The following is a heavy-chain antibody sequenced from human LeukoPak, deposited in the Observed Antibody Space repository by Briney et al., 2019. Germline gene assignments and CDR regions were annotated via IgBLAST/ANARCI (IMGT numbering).Heavy chain of an antibody. D-gene: IGHD2-2*01. CDR1: GGSFSGYY. J-gene: IGHJ5*02. CDR2: INHSGST. Sequence: SETLSLTCAVYGGSFSGYYWSWIRQPPGKGLEWIGEINHSGSTNYNPSPKSRVTISVDTSKNQFSLKLSSVPAADTAVYYCARGHCSSTSCYHPWGEWFDPWGQGTLVTVSS. V-gene: IGHV4-34*01. CDR3: ARGHCSSTSCYHPWGEWFDP.